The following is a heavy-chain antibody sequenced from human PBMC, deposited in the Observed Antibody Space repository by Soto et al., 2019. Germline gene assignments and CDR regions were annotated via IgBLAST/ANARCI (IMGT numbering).Heavy chain of an antibody. V-gene: IGHV1-69*13. CDR1: GGTFSSYA. J-gene: IGHJ5*02. Sequence: SVKVSCKASGGTFSSYAISWVRQAPGQGLEWMGGIIPIFGTANYAQKFQGRATITADESTSTAYMELSSLRSDDTAVYYCARDGDIVATILGLSWFDPWGQGTLVTVSS. CDR2: IIPIFGTA. CDR3: ARDGDIVATILGLSWFDP. D-gene: IGHD5-12*01.